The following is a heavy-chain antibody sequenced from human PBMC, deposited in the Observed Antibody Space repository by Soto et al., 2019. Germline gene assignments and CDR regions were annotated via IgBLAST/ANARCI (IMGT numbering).Heavy chain of an antibody. J-gene: IGHJ6*02. V-gene: IGHV1-2*04. CDR3: AKTVIFDFWSGYYRGDFYGMDV. Sequence: ASVKVSCKASGYTFTSYGISWVRQAPGQGLEWMGWINPNSGGTNYAQKFQGWVTMTRDTSISTAYMELSRLRADDTAVYYCAKTVIFDFWSGYYRGDFYGMDVWGQGTTVTVSS. D-gene: IGHD3-3*01. CDR2: INPNSGGT. CDR1: GYTFTSYG.